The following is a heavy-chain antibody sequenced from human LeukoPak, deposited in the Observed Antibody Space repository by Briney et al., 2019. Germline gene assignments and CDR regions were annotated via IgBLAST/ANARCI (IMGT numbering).Heavy chain of an antibody. D-gene: IGHD3-10*01. CDR2: INHSGST. CDR1: GGSFSGYY. Sequence: SETLSLTRAVYGGSFSGYYWSWIRQPPGKGLEWIGEINHSGSTNYNPSLKSRVTISVDTSKNQFSLKLSSVTAADTAVYYCARPRFWGSGSGMDVWGKGTTVTISS. J-gene: IGHJ6*04. V-gene: IGHV4-34*01. CDR3: ARPRFWGSGSGMDV.